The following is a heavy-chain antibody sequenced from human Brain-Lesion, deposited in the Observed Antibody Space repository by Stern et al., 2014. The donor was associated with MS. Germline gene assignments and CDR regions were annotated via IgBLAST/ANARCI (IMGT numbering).Heavy chain of an antibody. D-gene: IGHD1-26*01. CDR3: ATLSPGAGGNYYRHFDY. CDR2: FDPEDGEP. J-gene: IGHJ4*02. V-gene: IGHV1-24*01. Sequence: QVQLVESGAEVKKPGASVTVSCKVSGYTLTELSMHWVRQAPRKGLEWLGGFDPEDGEPIYAQKFQGRVTMTEDTSTDTAYMELSSLRSEDTAVYSCATLSPGAGGNYYRHFDYWGQGTLVTVSS. CDR1: GYTLTELS.